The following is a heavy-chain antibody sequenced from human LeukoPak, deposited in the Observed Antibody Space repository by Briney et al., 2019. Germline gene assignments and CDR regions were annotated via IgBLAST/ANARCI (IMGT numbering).Heavy chain of an antibody. CDR1: GFTFSSYS. Sequence: GGSLRLSCAASGFTFSSYSMNWVRQAPGKGLEWVSSISSSSSYTYYADSVKGRFTISRDNAKNSLYLQMNSLRAEDTAVYYCARAPLWFGELQRFYWGQGTLVTVSS. V-gene: IGHV3-21*01. J-gene: IGHJ4*02. CDR2: ISSSSSYT. D-gene: IGHD3-10*01. CDR3: ARAPLWFGELQRFY.